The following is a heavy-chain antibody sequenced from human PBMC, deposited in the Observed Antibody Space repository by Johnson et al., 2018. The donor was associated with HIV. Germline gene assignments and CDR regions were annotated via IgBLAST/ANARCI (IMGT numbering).Heavy chain of an antibody. D-gene: IGHD2-2*01. CDR3: ARDTASSSTLDAFDI. CDR2: INSYGSST. CDR1: GFTFSSYW. J-gene: IGHJ3*02. Sequence: VQLVESGGGLVQPGGSLRLSCAASGFTFSSYWMHWVRQAPGKGLVWVSRINSYGSSTGSAASVKGRVTITRDNAKNSLYIKRNSLRAEDTAVYYCARDTASSSTLDAFDIWGQGTMVTVSS. V-gene: IGHV3-74*01.